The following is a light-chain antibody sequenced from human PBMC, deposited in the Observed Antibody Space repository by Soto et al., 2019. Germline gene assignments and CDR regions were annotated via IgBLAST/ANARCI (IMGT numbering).Light chain of an antibody. Sequence: EIVLTQSPDTLSLSPGERATLSCRASQSVNSQFFAWHQQKPGQASRLLIHGASNRAAGIPDRFSGSGSGTDFTLTISRLEPEDFAVYYCHQYGRSPRTFGQGTKVEFK. CDR2: GAS. V-gene: IGKV3-20*01. CDR3: HQYGRSPRT. CDR1: QSVNSQF. J-gene: IGKJ1*01.